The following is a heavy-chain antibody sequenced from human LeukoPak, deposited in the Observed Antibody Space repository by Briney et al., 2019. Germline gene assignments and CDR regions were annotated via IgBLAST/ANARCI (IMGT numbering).Heavy chain of an antibody. J-gene: IGHJ4*02. CDR2: IWYDGSNK. CDR3: ARVISGSWSFDY. CDR1: GFTFSSYG. Sequence: PGGSLRLSCAASGFTFSSYGMHWVRQAPGKGLEWVAVIWYDGSNKYYADSVKGRFTISRDSSKNTLYLQMNSLRAEDTAVYYCARVISGSWSFDYWGQGTLVTVSS. D-gene: IGHD1-26*01. V-gene: IGHV3-33*01.